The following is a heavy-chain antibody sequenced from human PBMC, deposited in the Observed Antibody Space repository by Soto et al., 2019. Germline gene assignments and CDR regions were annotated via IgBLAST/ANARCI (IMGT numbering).Heavy chain of an antibody. CDR3: ARVRAAVAGYYLDY. J-gene: IGHJ4*02. D-gene: IGHD6-19*01. Sequence: QVQLVESGGGVVQPGKSLRLSCAASRFTFSDYAMHWVRQAPGKGLEWVADISYDGNNKNYADSVKGRLTISRDNSKNTLYLQLNSQRPEDTAVYYCARVRAAVAGYYLDYWGQGTLVTVSS. CDR2: ISYDGNNK. CDR1: RFTFSDYA. V-gene: IGHV3-30*04.